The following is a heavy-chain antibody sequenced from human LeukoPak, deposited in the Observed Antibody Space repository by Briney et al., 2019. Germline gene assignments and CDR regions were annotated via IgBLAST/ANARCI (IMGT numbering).Heavy chain of an antibody. J-gene: IGHJ5*02. D-gene: IGHD3-10*01. CDR2: IYTSGST. CDR1: GGSISSYY. V-gene: IGHV4-4*09. CDR3: ARYGPSWFDP. Sequence: PSETLSLTCTVSGGSISSYYWSWIRQPPGKGLEWIGYIYTSGSTNYNPSLKSRVTRSVDTSKNQFSLKLSSVTAADTAVYYCARYGPSWFDPWGQGTLVTVSS.